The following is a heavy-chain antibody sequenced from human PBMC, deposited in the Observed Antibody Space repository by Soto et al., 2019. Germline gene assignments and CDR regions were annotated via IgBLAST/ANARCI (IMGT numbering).Heavy chain of an antibody. CDR1: GFTFRDYA. D-gene: IGHD2-15*01. CDR3: TRVSPDCSDGSCYPLN. J-gene: IGHJ4*02. Sequence: GGSLRLSCMASGFTFRDYAISWFRQAPGKGLQWVSFIRSNIYDGTTEYDASVKGRFTISRDDSKTIAYLQMNSPKTEDTGVYYCTRVSPDCSDGSCYPLNWGQGTLVTVSS. CDR2: IRSNIYDGTT. V-gene: IGHV3-49*03.